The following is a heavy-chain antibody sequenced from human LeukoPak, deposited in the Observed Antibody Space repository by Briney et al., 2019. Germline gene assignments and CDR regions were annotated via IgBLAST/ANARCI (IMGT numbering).Heavy chain of an antibody. J-gene: IGHJ3*02. CDR2: ISASGSYI. V-gene: IGHV3-21*01. CDR1: GFTFNSYN. CDR3: ARMGSALEEGANAFDI. D-gene: IGHD1-1*01. Sequence: GGSLRLSCAASGFTFNSYNMNWVRQAPGKGLEWLSSISASGSYIYYADSVKGRFTISRDNAKSSLYIQMNSLRVEDTAVYYCARMGSALEEGANAFDIWGQGTMVTVSS.